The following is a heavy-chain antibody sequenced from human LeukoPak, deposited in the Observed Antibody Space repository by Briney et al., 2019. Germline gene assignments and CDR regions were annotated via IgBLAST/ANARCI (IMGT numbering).Heavy chain of an antibody. V-gene: IGHV4-34*01. D-gene: IGHD3-3*01. CDR3: ARRPHYDFWSGYSLRAFDI. CDR1: GGSFSGYY. J-gene: IGHJ3*02. Sequence: SETLSLTCAVYGGSFSGYYWSWIRQPPGKGLEWIGEINHSGSTNYNPSLKSRVTISVDTSKNRFSLKLSSVTAADTAVYYCARRPHYDFWSGYSLRAFDIWGQGTMVTVSS. CDR2: INHSGST.